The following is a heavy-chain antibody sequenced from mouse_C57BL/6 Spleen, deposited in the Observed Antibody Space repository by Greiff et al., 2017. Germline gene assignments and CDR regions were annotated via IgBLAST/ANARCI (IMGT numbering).Heavy chain of an antibody. CDR1: GFTFSSYA. Sequence: EVQGVESGGGLVKPGGSLKLSCAASGFTFSSYAMSWVRQTPEKRLEWVATISDGGSYTYYPDNVKGRFTISRDNAKNNLYLQMSHLKSEDTAMYYCARGGFWFAYWGQGTLVTVSA. J-gene: IGHJ3*01. CDR3: ARGGFWFAY. CDR2: ISDGGSYT. V-gene: IGHV5-4*01.